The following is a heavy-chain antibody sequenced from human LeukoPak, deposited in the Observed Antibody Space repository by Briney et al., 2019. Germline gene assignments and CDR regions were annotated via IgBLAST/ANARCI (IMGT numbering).Heavy chain of an antibody. Sequence: SETLSLTCTVSGGSVSSGSYSWSWIRQPPGKGLELIGYFYYTGSTNYNPSLKSRVTISVDASKNQFSLRLSSVTAADTAVYYCARRSRTVTPRDAFDIWGQGTMVTVSS. D-gene: IGHD4-17*01. V-gene: IGHV4-61*01. CDR3: ARRSRTVTPRDAFDI. CDR2: FYYTGST. J-gene: IGHJ3*02. CDR1: GGSVSSGSYS.